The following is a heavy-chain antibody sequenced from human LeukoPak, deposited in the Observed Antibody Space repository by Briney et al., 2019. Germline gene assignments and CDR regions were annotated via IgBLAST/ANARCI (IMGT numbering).Heavy chain of an antibody. D-gene: IGHD3-3*01. CDR1: GYTFTSYD. V-gene: IGHV1-8*03. J-gene: IGHJ4*02. CDR2: MNPNSGTT. Sequence: ASVKVSCKASGYTFTSYDINWVRQATGQGLEWMGWMNPNSGTTGYAQKFQGRVTLTRNTSISTACMELSTLRSEDTAVYYCARGWTYYDFWSGYPPLFDYWGQGTLVTVSS. CDR3: ARGWTYYDFWSGYPPLFDY.